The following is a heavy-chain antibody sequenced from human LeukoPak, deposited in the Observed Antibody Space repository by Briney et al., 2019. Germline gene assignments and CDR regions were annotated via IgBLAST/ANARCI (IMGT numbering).Heavy chain of an antibody. CDR3: WGTDKTGPETFDV. Sequence: PGGSLRLSCEASEFTFSTYEMNWVCQAPGKGLEWIAYIMGGGRVIYYKDSVKGRFIISRDNAKKSLFLQMNSLRVEDTAVYYCWGTDKTGPETFDVWGLGTMVTVSS. D-gene: IGHD3-16*01. CDR2: IMGGGRVI. V-gene: IGHV3-48*03. J-gene: IGHJ3*01. CDR1: EFTFSTYE.